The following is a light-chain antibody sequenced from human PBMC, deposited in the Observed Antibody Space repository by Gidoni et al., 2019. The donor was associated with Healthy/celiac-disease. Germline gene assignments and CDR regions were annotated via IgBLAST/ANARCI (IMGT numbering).Light chain of an antibody. Sequence: QSALTQPASVSGSPRQSITISCTGTSSDVGGYNYVSWYQQPPGKAPKLMIYEVSNRPSGVSNRFSGSKSGNTASLTSSGLQAEDEADYYCSSYTSSSTVVFGGGTKLTVL. CDR2: EVS. J-gene: IGLJ2*01. CDR3: SSYTSSSTVV. CDR1: SSDVGGYNY. V-gene: IGLV2-14*01.